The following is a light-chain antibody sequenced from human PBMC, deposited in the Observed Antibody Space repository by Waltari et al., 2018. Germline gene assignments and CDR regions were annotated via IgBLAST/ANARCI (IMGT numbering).Light chain of an antibody. J-gene: IGKJ2*01. CDR3: MQGTHWPYT. Sequence: DVVMTQSPLSLPVTLGQPASISCRSSQSLVYRDGNTFLHWFQQRPGQSPRRLIYTVSNRDSGVPDRFSGSGSGTDFTLKITSVEAQDVGVYYCMQGTHWPYTFGQGTKLEIK. CDR2: TVS. CDR1: QSLVYRDGNTF. V-gene: IGKV2-30*01.